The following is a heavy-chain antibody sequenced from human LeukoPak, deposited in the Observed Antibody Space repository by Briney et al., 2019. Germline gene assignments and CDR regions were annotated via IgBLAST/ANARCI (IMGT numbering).Heavy chain of an antibody. J-gene: IGHJ4*02. CDR1: GFTFSNTA. CDR2: ISGNGIST. CDR3: AKGHRSSTWPFDY. V-gene: IGHV3-23*01. Sequence: PGGSLRLSCVASGFTFSNTAMSWVRQAPGKGLVWVSSISGNGISTYYADSVKGRFTISRDNSKNTLYLQMNSLKAEDTAVYYCAKGHRSSTWPFDYWGQGALVTVSS. D-gene: IGHD3-16*02.